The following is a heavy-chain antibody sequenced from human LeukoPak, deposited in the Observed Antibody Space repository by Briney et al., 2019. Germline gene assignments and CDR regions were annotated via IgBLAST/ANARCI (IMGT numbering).Heavy chain of an antibody. D-gene: IGHD3-10*01. V-gene: IGHV3-53*01. CDR3: ARSAPMVRGVIPALIDY. CDR1: GFTVSSNS. Sequence: PGGSLTLSCIVSGFTVSSNSMNWVRQAPGKGLEWVSVIHTGGSSYYADSVKGRFTISRDNSKNTVFLQMSSLRADDTAVYYCARSAPMVRGVIPALIDYWGQGTLVTVSS. J-gene: IGHJ4*02. CDR2: IHTGGSS.